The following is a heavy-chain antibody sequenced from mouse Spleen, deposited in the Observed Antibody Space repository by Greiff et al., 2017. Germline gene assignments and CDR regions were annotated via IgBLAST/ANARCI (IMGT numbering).Heavy chain of an antibody. CDR1: GYSFTGYY. CDR2: INPSTGGT. J-gene: IGHJ2*01. Sequence: VQLQQSGPELVKPGASVKISCKASGYSFTGYYMNWVKQSPEKSLEWIGEINPSTGGTTYNQKFKAKATLTVDKSSSTAYMQLKSLTSEDSAVYYCARSSYYYGSSSFDYWGQGTTLTVSS. V-gene: IGHV1-42*01. CDR3: ARSSYYYGSSSFDY. D-gene: IGHD1-1*01.